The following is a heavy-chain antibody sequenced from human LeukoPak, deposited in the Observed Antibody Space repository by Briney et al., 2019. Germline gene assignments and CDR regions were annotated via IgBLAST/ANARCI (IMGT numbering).Heavy chain of an antibody. Sequence: SETLSLTCAVYGGSFSGYYWSWIRQPPGKGLEWIGEINHSGSTNYNPSLTSRGTISVDTSKNQFSLKLSSVTAADTAVYYCARAIYLTRSTPKKKGSWFDPWGQGTLVTVSS. D-gene: IGHD1/OR15-1a*01. CDR3: ARAIYLTRSTPKKKGSWFDP. V-gene: IGHV4-34*01. CDR1: GGSFSGYY. CDR2: INHSGST. J-gene: IGHJ5*02.